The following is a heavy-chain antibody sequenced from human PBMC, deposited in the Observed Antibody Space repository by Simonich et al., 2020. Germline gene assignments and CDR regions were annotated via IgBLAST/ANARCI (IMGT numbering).Heavy chain of an antibody. Sequence: QVQLQESGPGLVKPSETLSLTCAVSGYSISSGYYWGWIRQPPGKGLEWIGSIYHRGSTYYNPPRKSRVTISVDTSKNQFSLKLSSVTAADTAVYYCARVGYSNYYYYGMDVWGQGTTVTVSS. V-gene: IGHV4-38-2*01. D-gene: IGHD6-13*01. CDR1: GYSISSGYY. J-gene: IGHJ6*02. CDR3: ARVGYSNYYYYGMDV. CDR2: IYHRGST.